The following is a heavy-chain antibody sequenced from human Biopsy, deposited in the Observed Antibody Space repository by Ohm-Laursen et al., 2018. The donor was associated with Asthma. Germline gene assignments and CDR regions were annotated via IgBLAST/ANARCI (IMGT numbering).Heavy chain of an antibody. CDR2: INHSGST. D-gene: IGHD2-2*01. CDR3: ARAGQCSSTSCYNPGWFDP. V-gene: IGHV4-34*01. CDR1: GGSFSGYY. Sequence: TLSLTCAVYGGSFSGYYWSWIRQPPGKGLEWIGEINHSGSTNYNPSLKSRVTISVDTSKIQFSLKLSSVTAADTAVYYCARAGQCSSTSCYNPGWFDPWGQGTLVTVSS. J-gene: IGHJ5*02.